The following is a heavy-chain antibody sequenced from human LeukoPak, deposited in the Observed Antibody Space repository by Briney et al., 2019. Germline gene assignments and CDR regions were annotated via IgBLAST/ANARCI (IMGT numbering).Heavy chain of an antibody. V-gene: IGHV3-7*01. CDR3: ARDCSDGFDY. CDR1: GFTFSSYW. J-gene: IGHJ4*02. D-gene: IGHD6-19*01. Sequence: QPGGSLRLSCAASGFTFSSYWMSWVRQAPGKGLEWVASIKEDGSEKYYVDSVKGRFTISRDNAKNSVYLQMNSLRAEDTAVYYCARDCSDGFDYWGQGTLVTVSS. CDR2: IKEDGSEK.